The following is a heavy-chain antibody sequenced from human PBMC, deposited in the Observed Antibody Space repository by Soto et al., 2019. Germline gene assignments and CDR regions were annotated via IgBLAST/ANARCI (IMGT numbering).Heavy chain of an antibody. V-gene: IGHV1-18*01. D-gene: IGHD3-10*01. Sequence: QVQLVQSGGEVKKPGASVKVSCKASGYTFTNYGISWVRQAPGQGLEWMGGINVYNGNTKYAQKVQGRVTMTTDTSTSRAYMELRSLRSDDTAVYYCARGVGSGSYYNQYNWFDPWGQGTLVTVSS. CDR3: ARGVGSGSYYNQYNWFDP. CDR2: INVYNGNT. J-gene: IGHJ5*02. CDR1: GYTFTNYG.